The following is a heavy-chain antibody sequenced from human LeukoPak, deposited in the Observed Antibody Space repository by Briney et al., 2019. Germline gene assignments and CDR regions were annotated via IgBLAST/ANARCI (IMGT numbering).Heavy chain of an antibody. V-gene: IGHV3-23*01. CDR3: AKYGLGSEYYYYYMDV. J-gene: IGHJ6*03. CDR2: ISVSVGST. CDR1: GFSFSSFA. D-gene: IGHD3-10*01. Sequence: GGSLRLSCAASGFSFSSFAMSWVRQAPGKGLEWVSGISVSVGSTYYADSVKGRFTISRDNSKNTLYLQMNSLRAEDTAVYYCAKYGLGSEYYYYYMDVWGKGTTVTVSS.